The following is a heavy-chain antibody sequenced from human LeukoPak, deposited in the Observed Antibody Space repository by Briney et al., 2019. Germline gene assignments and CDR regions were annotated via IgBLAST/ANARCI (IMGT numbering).Heavy chain of an antibody. CDR1: GGSIYSYY. Sequence: SETLSLTCIVSGGSIYSYYWSCIRQPPGKGLEWIGHISNSGSTNYNPSLKSRATISLDTSKNQFSLKLSSVTAADTAVYYCVRDMWDGDHPDAFDIWGQGTMVTVSA. CDR3: VRDMWDGDHPDAFDI. J-gene: IGHJ3*02. D-gene: IGHD4-17*01. CDR2: ISNSGST. V-gene: IGHV4-59*01.